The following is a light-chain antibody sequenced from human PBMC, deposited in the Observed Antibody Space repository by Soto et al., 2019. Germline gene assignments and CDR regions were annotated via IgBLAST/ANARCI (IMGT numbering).Light chain of an antibody. CDR1: SSNLGDNT. CDR2: SNN. J-gene: IGLJ1*01. CDR3: AAWDDSLNGTYV. V-gene: IGLV1-44*01. Sequence: QSVLTQPPSGSGTPGQRVTISWAGSSSNLGDNTVNWYQQLPGTAPKLLIYSNNQRPSGVPDRFSGSKSGTSASLAISGLQSEDEADNYCAAWDDSLNGTYVFGTGTKVTVL.